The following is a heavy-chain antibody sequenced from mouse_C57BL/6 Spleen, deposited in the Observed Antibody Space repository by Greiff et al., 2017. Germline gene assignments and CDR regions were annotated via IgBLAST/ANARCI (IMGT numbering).Heavy chain of an antibody. Sequence: VQLQQPGAELVRPGSSVKLSCKASGYTFTSYWMHWVKQRPIQGLEWIGNIDPSDSDTHYNQKFKDKATLTVDKSSSTAYMQLSSLTSEDSAVYYCARYGTGTFAYWGQGTLVTVSA. V-gene: IGHV1-52*01. CDR3: ARYGTGTFAY. CDR2: IDPSDSDT. J-gene: IGHJ3*01. CDR1: GYTFTSYW. D-gene: IGHD4-1*01.